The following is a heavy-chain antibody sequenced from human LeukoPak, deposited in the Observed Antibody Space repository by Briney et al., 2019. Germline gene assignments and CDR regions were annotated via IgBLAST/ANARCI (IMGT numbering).Heavy chain of an antibody. CDR3: ARIRSNYRDYFDY. J-gene: IGHJ4*02. CDR1: GFTFSSYE. CDR2: ISSSGSTI. D-gene: IGHD4-11*01. V-gene: IGHV3-48*03. Sequence: PGGSLRLSCAASGFTFSSYEMNWVRQAPGKGLEWVSYISSSGSTIYYADSVKGRFTISRDNAKNSLHLQMNSLRAEDTAVYYCARIRSNYRDYFDYWGQGTLVTVSS.